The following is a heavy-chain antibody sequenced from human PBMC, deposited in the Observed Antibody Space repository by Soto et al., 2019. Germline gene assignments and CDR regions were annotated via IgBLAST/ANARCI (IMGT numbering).Heavy chain of an antibody. D-gene: IGHD2-2*02. Sequence: GGSLRLSCSASGFTFSSYAMSWVRQAPGKGLEWVSAISGSGGSTYYADSVKGRFTISRDNSKNTLYLQMNSLRAEDTAVYYCAKAPIVVVPAAIRRSAFDIWGQGTMVTVS. V-gene: IGHV3-23*01. CDR3: AKAPIVVVPAAIRRSAFDI. CDR2: ISGSGGST. J-gene: IGHJ3*02. CDR1: GFTFSSYA.